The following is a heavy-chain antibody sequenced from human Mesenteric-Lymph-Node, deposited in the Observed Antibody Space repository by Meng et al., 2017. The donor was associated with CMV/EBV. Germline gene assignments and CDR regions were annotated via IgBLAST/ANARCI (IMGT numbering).Heavy chain of an antibody. Sequence: SETLSLTCTVSGGSISGYYWSWIRQPPGKGLEWIGYIYDSGSTNYNPSLKSRVTISVDTSKNQFSLKVTSVTAADTAVYYCARGQLLGYCSSTSCPFDYWGQGTLVTVSS. V-gene: IGHV4-59*01. D-gene: IGHD2-2*01. J-gene: IGHJ4*02. CDR2: IYDSGST. CDR1: GGSISGYY. CDR3: ARGQLLGYCSSTSCPFDY.